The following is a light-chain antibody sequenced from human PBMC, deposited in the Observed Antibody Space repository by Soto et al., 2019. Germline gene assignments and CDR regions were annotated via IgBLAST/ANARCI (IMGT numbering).Light chain of an antibody. V-gene: IGKV2-28*01. CDR1: QSLLHSDGYNY. CDR3: LQGLQTSPLT. J-gene: IGKJ1*01. CDR2: LGS. Sequence: DIVVTQSPLSLPVTPGEPASISCRSSQSLLHSDGYNYLDWYLQKQGQSPQLLIYLGSNRASGVPERFSGSGSGTDFTLKISRVEAEDVGVYFCLQGLQTSPLTFGQGTKLEIK.